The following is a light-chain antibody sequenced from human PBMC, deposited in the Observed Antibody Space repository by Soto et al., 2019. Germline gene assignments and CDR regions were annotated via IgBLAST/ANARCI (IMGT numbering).Light chain of an antibody. J-gene: IGKJ5*01. CDR2: AAS. Sequence: DIQMTQSPSSLSASVGDRVTIACRASQGISTYLNWYQQKPGKAPKLLIYAASSLQSGVPSRFSGSGSGTDFTLKISSLQPEDFATYYCQQSYSTPITFGQGTRLEIK. V-gene: IGKV1-39*01. CDR3: QQSYSTPIT. CDR1: QGISTY.